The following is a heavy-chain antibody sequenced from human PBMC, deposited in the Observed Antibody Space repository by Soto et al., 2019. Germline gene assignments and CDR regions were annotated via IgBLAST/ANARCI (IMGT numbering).Heavy chain of an antibody. CDR3: ARGGGVYYFDY. CDR1: CGSISSYY. V-gene: IGHV4-59*01. CDR2: IYYSGST. J-gene: IGHJ4*02. Sequence: PSXTLSLTYTVSCGSISSYYWRWIRQPPGKGLEWIGYIYYSGSTNYNPSLKSRVTISVDTSKSQFSLKLSSVTAADTAVYYCARGGGVYYFDYWGQGTLVTVSS. D-gene: IGHD2-8*02.